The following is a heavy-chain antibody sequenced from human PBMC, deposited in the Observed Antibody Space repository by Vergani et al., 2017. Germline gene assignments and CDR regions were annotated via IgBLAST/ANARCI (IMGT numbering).Heavy chain of an antibody. CDR3: ARSSNWGSTGFNY. CDR2: IWSKPYGGTT. V-gene: IGHV3-49*04. J-gene: IGHJ4*02. D-gene: IGHD7-27*01. Sequence: EVHLVESGGGLVQPGRSLRLSCSGSGFTLGDYAMTWVRQAPGKGLEWVAFIWSKPYGGTTEYAASVKGRFNISRDDSKSIAYLRMSSLKGEDTAVYYCARSSNWGSTGFNYWGQGTLVTVSS. CDR1: GFTLGDYA.